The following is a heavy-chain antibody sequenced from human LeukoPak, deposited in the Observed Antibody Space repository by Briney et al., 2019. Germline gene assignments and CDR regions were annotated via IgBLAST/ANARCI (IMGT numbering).Heavy chain of an antibody. J-gene: IGHJ6*02. CDR3: LRGYCFGPSVMDV. CDR2: ISDSGGST. CDR1: GFPFSSYD. Sequence: GGSLRLSCSASGFPFSSYDMLWVRQAPGKGLEYVSAISDSGGSTYYADSVKGRFTIPRDNSKNTLYLQMSSLRAEDTAVYFSLRGYCFGPSVMDVWGQGTTVTVSS. D-gene: IGHD2-21*02. V-gene: IGHV3-64D*09.